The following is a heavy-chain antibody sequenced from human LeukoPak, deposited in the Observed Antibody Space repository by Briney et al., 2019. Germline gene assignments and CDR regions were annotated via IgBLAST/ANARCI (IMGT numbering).Heavy chain of an antibody. D-gene: IGHD3-22*01. Sequence: GGSLRLSCAASGFTFSNYGMHWVRQAPGKGLEWVAVIWYDGSNKYYADSVKGRFTISRDNSKNTLYLQMNSLRAEDTAVYYCARGRAAYYDSSGYFNVGLNYWGQGTLVTVSS. V-gene: IGHV3-33*01. CDR1: GFTFSNYG. J-gene: IGHJ4*02. CDR3: ARGRAAYYDSSGYFNVGLNY. CDR2: IWYDGSNK.